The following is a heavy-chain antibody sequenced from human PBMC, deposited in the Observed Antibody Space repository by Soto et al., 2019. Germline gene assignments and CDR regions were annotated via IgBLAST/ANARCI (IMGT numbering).Heavy chain of an antibody. J-gene: IGHJ4*02. Sequence: QVQLVESGGGVVQPGRSLRLSCAASGFTFSSYGMHWVRQAPGKGLEWVAVISYDGSNKYYAGSVKGRFTISRDNSKNTLYLQMNSLRAEDTAVYYCATLGYCSSTSGYAPRDYWGQGTLVTVSS. D-gene: IGHD2-2*01. CDR1: GFTFSSYG. CDR3: ATLGYCSSTSGYAPRDY. V-gene: IGHV3-30*03. CDR2: ISYDGSNK.